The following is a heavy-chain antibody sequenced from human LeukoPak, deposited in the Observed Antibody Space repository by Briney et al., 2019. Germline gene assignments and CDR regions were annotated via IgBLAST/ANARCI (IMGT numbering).Heavy chain of an antibody. CDR2: INPYSGDT. CDR1: GGTFSSYA. J-gene: IGHJ4*02. V-gene: IGHV1-2*02. Sequence: ASVKVSCKASGGTFSSYAISWVRQAPGLRLEWMGWINPYSGDTNSAQNFQGRVTMTSNTSISTAYMELSRLRSDDTAVYYCARGFLLQTADYWGQGTLVTVSS. CDR3: ARGFLLQTADY. D-gene: IGHD1-26*01.